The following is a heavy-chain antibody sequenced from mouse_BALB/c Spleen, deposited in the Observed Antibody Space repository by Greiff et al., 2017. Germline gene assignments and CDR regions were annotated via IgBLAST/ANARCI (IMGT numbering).Heavy chain of an antibody. D-gene: IGHD4-1*01. CDR2: IWAGGST. CDR1: GFSLPSYG. CDR3: ARANWDLYYAMDY. Sequence: VHLVESGPGLVAPSQSLSITCTVSGFSLPSYGVHWVRQPPGKGLEWLGVIWAGGSTNYNSALMSRLSISKDNSKSQVFLKMNSLQTDDTAMYYCARANWDLYYAMDYWGQGTSVTVSS. V-gene: IGHV2-9*02. J-gene: IGHJ4*01.